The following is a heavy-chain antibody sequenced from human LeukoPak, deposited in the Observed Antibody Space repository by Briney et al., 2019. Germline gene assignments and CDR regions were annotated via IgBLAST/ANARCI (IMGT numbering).Heavy chain of an antibody. CDR1: AFTFDNYG. J-gene: IGHJ4*02. CDR3: AKDPARYGSGSYYFDY. CDR2: ISGSGGST. Sequence: GGSLRLSCAASAFTFDNYGMSWVRQAPGKGLEWVSGISGSGGSTYYADPVKGRFTISRDNSKNTLYLQMNSLRAEDTAVYYCAKDPARYGSGSYYFDYWGQGTLVTVSS. D-gene: IGHD3-10*01. V-gene: IGHV3-23*01.